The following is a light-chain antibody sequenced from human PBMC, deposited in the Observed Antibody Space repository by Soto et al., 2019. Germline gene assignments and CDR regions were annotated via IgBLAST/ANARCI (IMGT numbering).Light chain of an antibody. CDR3: GAWDISLNVIL. Sequence: QSVLTQPPSVSAAPGQRVTISCSGSSSNLGNNYVAWYQQLPGTAPRLVIYDNSRQPSGIPDRISGSKSGTSATLAITGLQSGDEADYYCGAWDISLNVILFGGGTKVTVL. CDR1: SSNLGNNY. J-gene: IGLJ2*01. CDR2: DNS. V-gene: IGLV1-51*01.